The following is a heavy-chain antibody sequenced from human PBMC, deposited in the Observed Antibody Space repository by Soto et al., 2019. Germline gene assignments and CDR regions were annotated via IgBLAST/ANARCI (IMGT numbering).Heavy chain of an antibody. J-gene: IGHJ6*03. CDR2: IYYSGST. CDR3: ARSSSGPESGYYYMDV. CDR1: GGSISSYY. Sequence: QVQLQESGPGLVKPSETLSLTCTVSGGSISSYYWSWIRQPPGKGLEWIGYIYYSGSTNYNPSLKSRVTISVDTSKNQFSLKLSSVTAADTAVYYCARSSSGPESGYYYMDVWGKGTTVTVSS. V-gene: IGHV4-59*01. D-gene: IGHD6-6*01.